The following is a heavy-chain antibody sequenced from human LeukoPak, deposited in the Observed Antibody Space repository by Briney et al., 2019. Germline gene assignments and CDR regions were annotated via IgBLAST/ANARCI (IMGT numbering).Heavy chain of an antibody. CDR2: IYYSGTT. D-gene: IGHD2-21*02. CDR3: ARLLSSVVTKFDY. V-gene: IGHV4-39*01. Sequence: SETLSPTCTVSVGSISTSSYYWGWIRQPPGKGLEWIGSIYYSGTTHYNPSLKSRVTISVDTSKNQFSLKLSSVTAADTAVYYCARLLSSVVTKFDYWGQGTLVTVSS. CDR1: VGSISTSSYY. J-gene: IGHJ4*02.